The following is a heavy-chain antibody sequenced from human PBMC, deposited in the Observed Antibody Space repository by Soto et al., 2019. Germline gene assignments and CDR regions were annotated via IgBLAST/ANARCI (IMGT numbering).Heavy chain of an antibody. D-gene: IGHD6-13*01. V-gene: IGHV4-31*03. Sequence: LSLTCTVSGGSISSGGYYWSWIRQHPGKGLEWIGYTYYSGSTYYNPSLKSRVTISVDTSKNQFSLKLSSVTAADTAVYYCAVSSSWPGEVDYWGQGTLVTVSS. CDR2: TYYSGST. CDR1: GGSISSGGYY. CDR3: AVSSSWPGEVDY. J-gene: IGHJ4*02.